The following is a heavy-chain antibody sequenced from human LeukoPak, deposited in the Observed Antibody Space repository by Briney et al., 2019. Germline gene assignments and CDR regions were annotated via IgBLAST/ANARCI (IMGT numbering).Heavy chain of an antibody. CDR2: IDPGDSDT. CDR3: ARQGWGIAAAGTASYGMDV. J-gene: IGHJ6*02. CDR1: GYSFTTYW. D-gene: IGHD6-13*01. V-gene: IGHV5-10-1*01. Sequence: GESLKISCKGFGYSFTTYWISWVRQMPGKGLEWMGTIDPGDSDTNYSPSFQGHVTISVDKSISTAYLQWSLKASDTAMYYCARQGWGIAAAGTASYGMDVWGQGTTVTVSS.